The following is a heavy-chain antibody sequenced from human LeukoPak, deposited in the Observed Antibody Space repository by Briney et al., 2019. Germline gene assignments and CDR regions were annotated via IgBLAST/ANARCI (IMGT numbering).Heavy chain of an antibody. CDR3: ARRGSSSSLDF. Sequence: PSETLSLTCTVSGGSISSSSYSWSWIRQPPGKGLEWIGYIYYSGSTNYNPSLKSRVTISVDTSKNQFSLNLTSVTAADTAVYYCARRGSSSSLDFWGQGTLVIVSS. D-gene: IGHD6-6*01. V-gene: IGHV4-61*05. J-gene: IGHJ4*02. CDR1: GGSISSSSYS. CDR2: IYYSGST.